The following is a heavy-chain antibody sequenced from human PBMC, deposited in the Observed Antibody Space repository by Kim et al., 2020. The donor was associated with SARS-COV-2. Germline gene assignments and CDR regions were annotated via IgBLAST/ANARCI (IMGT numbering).Heavy chain of an antibody. J-gene: IGHJ4*02. V-gene: IGHV1-2*02. D-gene: IGHD6-13*01. CDR2: GGT. CDR3: AWEAAAADY. Sequence: GGTNYAQKFQGRVTMTRDTSISTAYMELSRLRSDDTAVYYCAWEAAAADYWGQGTLVTVSS.